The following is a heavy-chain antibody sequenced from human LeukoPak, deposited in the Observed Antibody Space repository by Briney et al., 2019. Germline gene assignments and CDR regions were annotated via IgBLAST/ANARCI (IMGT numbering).Heavy chain of an antibody. V-gene: IGHV3-30*18. CDR1: GFTFSSYG. Sequence: GRSLRLSCAASGFTFSSYGMHWGRHAPGKGLEWVAVISYDGSNKYYADSVKGRFTISRDNSKNTLYLQMNSLRAEDTAVYYCAKDNTASSPGGDYWGQGTLVTVSS. CDR3: AKDNTASSPGGDY. CDR2: ISYDGSNK. J-gene: IGHJ4*02. D-gene: IGHD2/OR15-2a*01.